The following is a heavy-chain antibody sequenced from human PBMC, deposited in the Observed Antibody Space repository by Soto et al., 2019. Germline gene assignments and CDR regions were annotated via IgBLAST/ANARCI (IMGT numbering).Heavy chain of an antibody. D-gene: IGHD3-10*01. CDR2: IYYSGSP. CDR3: ARGPSGNKVDY. Sequence: PSETLSLTCTVSGGSISSGDYYWSWIRQPPGKGLEWIGSIYYSGSPYYNPSLKSRVTISVDTSNNQFSLKLSSVSAADTAVYYCARGPSGNKVDYWGQGTLVTVSS. J-gene: IGHJ4*02. CDR1: GGSISSGDYY. V-gene: IGHV4-30-4*01.